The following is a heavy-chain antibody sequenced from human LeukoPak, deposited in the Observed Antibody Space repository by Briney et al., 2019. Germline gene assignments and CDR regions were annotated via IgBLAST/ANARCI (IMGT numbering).Heavy chain of an antibody. Sequence: SETLSLTCTVSGGSISSYYWSWIRQPPGKGLEWIGYIYYSGSTNYNPSLKSRVTISVDTSKNQFSLKLSSVTAADTAVYYCARHSLRLGYGMDVWGQGTTVTVSS. CDR3: ARHSLRLGYGMDV. V-gene: IGHV4-59*08. J-gene: IGHJ6*02. CDR2: IYYSGST. CDR1: GGSISSYY.